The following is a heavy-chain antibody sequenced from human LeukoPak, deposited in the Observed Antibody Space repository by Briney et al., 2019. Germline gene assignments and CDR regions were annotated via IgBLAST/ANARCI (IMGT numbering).Heavy chain of an antibody. CDR1: GFTFSSFA. V-gene: IGHV3-23*01. J-gene: IGHJ6*02. D-gene: IGHD3-22*01. CDR2: VSGGGGST. Sequence: GGSLRLSCAASGFTFSSFAMSWDRQAPGKGLEWVSAVSGGGGSTYYADSVKGRFTISRDNSKNTLYLQMNSLRAEDTAVYYCAKTHYYDSSGYYRDYYYGMDVWGQGTTVTVSS. CDR3: AKTHYYDSSGYYRDYYYGMDV.